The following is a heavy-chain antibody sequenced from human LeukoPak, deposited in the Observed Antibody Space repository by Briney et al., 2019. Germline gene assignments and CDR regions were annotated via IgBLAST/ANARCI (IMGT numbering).Heavy chain of an antibody. CDR2: INPSGGST. D-gene: IGHD3-10*01. V-gene: IGHV1-46*01. CDR1: GYTLSSYY. J-gene: IGHJ4*02. CDR3: ARGSYYYGSGSYYFDY. Sequence: ASVKVSCKASGYTLSSYYMHWVRQAPGQGLEWMGIINPSGGSTTYAQKFQGRVTMTRDTSTSTVYMELSSLRSEDTAVYYCARGSYYYGSGSYYFDYWGQGTLVTVSS.